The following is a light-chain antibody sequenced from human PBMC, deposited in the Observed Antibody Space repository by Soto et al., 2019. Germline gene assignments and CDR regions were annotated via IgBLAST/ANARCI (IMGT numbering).Light chain of an antibody. CDR1: QSVSSN. CDR2: GAS. V-gene: IGKV3-15*01. J-gene: IGKJ2*01. CDR3: QQYNNLTYT. Sequence: EIVMTQSPATLSVSPGERATLSCRASQSVSSNLAWYQQKPGQAPRLLIYGASTRATGIPARFSGSGSGTEFTLTISSLQSEDFAVYYCQQYNNLTYTFGQGTKLEIK.